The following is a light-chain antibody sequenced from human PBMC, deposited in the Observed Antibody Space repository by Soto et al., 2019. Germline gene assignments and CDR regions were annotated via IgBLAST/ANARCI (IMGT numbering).Light chain of an antibody. CDR1: SSDVGGYRY. CDR2: EVS. J-gene: IGLJ1*01. V-gene: IGLV2-14*01. Sequence: QSALAQPASVSGSPGQSITISCTGTSSDVGGYRYVSWFQQHPGKAPKVILYEVSNRPSGVSDRFSGSKSGNTASLTISGLQAADEADYYCSSYTSSSTPYVFGTGTQLTVL. CDR3: SSYTSSSTPYV.